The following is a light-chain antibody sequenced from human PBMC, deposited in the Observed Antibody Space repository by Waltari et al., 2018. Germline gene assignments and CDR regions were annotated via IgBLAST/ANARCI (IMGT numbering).Light chain of an antibody. J-gene: IGKJ1*01. CDR3: QQGDTVPPT. Sequence: HMTQSPSSVCPSVGDSLTTTRRAGQGLSSALACYQKKPGKAPKLLIYAASALQTGVPSRFSGSGSGTDFTLTISSLQPEDFATYYCQQGDTVPPTFGQGTKVEIK. V-gene: IGKV1-12*01. CDR2: AAS. CDR1: QGLSSA.